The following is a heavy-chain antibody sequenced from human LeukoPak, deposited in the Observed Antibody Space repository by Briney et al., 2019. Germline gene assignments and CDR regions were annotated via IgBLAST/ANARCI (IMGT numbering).Heavy chain of an antibody. CDR2: IYYSGST. CDR3: ASFALGSYSGSYHFDY. V-gene: IGHV4-59*01. CDR1: GGSISSYY. D-gene: IGHD1-26*01. Sequence: SETLSLTCTVSGGSISSYYWSWIRQPPGKGLEWIGYIYYSGSTNYNPSLKSRVTISVDTSKNQFSLKLSSVTAADTAVYYCASFALGSYSGSYHFDYWGQGTLVTVSS. J-gene: IGHJ4*02.